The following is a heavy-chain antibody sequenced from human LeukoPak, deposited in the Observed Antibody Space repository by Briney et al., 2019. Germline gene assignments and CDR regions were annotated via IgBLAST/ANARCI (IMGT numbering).Heavy chain of an antibody. CDR3: ARGYGYCSSTSCPVGY. CDR2: MNPNSGNT. D-gene: IGHD2-2*01. Sequence: ASVKVSCKASGYTFTSYDINWVRQATGHGLEWMGWMNPNSGNTGYAQKFQGRVTITRNTSISTAYMELSSLRSEDTAVYYCARGYGYCSSTSCPVGYWGQGTLVTVSS. J-gene: IGHJ4*02. V-gene: IGHV1-8*03. CDR1: GYTFTSYD.